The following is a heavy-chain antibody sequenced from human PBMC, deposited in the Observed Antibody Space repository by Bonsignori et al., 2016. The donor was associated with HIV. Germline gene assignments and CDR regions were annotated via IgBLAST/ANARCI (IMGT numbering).Heavy chain of an antibody. Sequence: EVQLVQSGTEVKKPGASVKISCKVSGYTFTDYYMHWVRRAPGKGLQWMGLLNPENGETTYAESFQGRVIVSADTSTDTAYMELSSLGSDDTAVYYCAKGATGTALLGTYLYYMD. CDR1: GYTFTDYY. CDR2: LNPENGET. V-gene: IGHV1-69-2*01. D-gene: IGHD1-1*01. CDR3: AKGATGTALLGTYLYYMD. J-gene: IGHJ6*03.